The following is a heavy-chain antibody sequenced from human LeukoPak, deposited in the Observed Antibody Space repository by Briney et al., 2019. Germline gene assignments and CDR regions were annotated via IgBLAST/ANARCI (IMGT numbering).Heavy chain of an antibody. CDR1: GYSFTSYW. V-gene: IGHV5-10-1*01. Sequence: GESLKISCKGSGYSFTSYWISWVRQMPGKGLEWRGRIDPSDSYTNYSPSFQGHVTISADKSISTAYLQWSSLKASDTAMYYCARQYIAVAGNNWFDPWGQGTLVTVSS. CDR3: ARQYIAVAGNNWFDP. CDR2: IDPSDSYT. J-gene: IGHJ5*02. D-gene: IGHD6-19*01.